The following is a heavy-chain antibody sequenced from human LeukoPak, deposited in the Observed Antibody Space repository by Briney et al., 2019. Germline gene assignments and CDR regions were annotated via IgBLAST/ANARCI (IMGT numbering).Heavy chain of an antibody. CDR2: IYHSGTA. CDR3: ASLPSGRHLSIRH. V-gene: IGHV4-30-2*01. CDR1: AGSITSDDSY. J-gene: IGHJ1*01. Sequence: PSQTLSLTCTVSAGSITSDDSYWSWIRQPPGKGLEWIGYIYHSGTAYYNPSLKSRVTMSVDRSKNQFSLKVSSVTAADTAVYYCASLPSGRHLSIRHWGQGTLVTVSS. D-gene: IGHD1-26*01.